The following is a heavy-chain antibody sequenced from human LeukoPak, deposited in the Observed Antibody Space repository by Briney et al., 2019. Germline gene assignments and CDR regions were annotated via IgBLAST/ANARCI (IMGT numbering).Heavy chain of an antibody. CDR1: GFTFNSYW. V-gene: IGHV3-74*01. D-gene: IGHD6-6*01. CDR3: VREYSSSSGRAFDI. CDR2: ISTDGSST. J-gene: IGHJ3*02. Sequence: GGSLRLSCAASGFTFNSYWMHWVRQAPGKGLVWVSRISTDGSSTNSADSVKGRLTISRDNAKNTLYLQMNSLRAEDTAVYYCVREYSSSSGRAFDIWGQGTMVTVSP.